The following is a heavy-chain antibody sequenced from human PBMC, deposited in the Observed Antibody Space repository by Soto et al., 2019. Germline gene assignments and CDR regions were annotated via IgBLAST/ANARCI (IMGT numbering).Heavy chain of an antibody. D-gene: IGHD6-19*01. J-gene: IGHJ6*02. CDR1: GYTFTSYG. CDR2: ISAYNGNT. CDR3: ATFPPYSSGWLYYYYYGMDV. V-gene: IGHV1-18*01. Sequence: ASVKVSCRSSGYTFTSYGISCVRQAPGQGLEWMGWISAYNGNTNYAQKLQGRVTMTTDTSTSTAYMELRSLRSDDTAVYYCATFPPYSSGWLYYYYYGMDVWGQGTTVTVSS.